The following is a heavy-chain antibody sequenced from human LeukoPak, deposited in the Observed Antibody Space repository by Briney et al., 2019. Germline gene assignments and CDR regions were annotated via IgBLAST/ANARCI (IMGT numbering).Heavy chain of an antibody. CDR2: ISYDGSNK. D-gene: IGHD4-17*01. CDR1: GFTFNNYP. CDR3: AKDASTVTLHADY. V-gene: IGHV3-30-3*01. Sequence: GGSLRLSCVASGFTFNNYPIHWVRQAPGKGLEWVAVISYDGSNKYYADSVKGRFTISRDNSQNTVFLQMNSLRTEDTAVYYCAKDASTVTLHADYWGQGTLVTVSS. J-gene: IGHJ4*02.